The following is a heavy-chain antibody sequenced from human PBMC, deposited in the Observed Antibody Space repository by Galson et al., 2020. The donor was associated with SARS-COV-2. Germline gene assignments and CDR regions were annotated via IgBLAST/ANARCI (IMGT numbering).Heavy chain of an antibody. J-gene: IGHJ6*03. D-gene: IGHD3-22*01. Sequence: SETLSLTCTVSGDSITSNNYYWVWIRQPPGRGLDWIGRIYYTGKTYYNPSLKSRVTISVDTSKNQFFLKLTSVTAADTAIYFCARLKDNSSWYKDSDYYYMDVWGKGTTVTVSS. CDR1: GDSITSNNYY. CDR2: IYYTGKT. CDR3: ARLKDNSSWYKDSDYYYMDV. V-gene: IGHV4-39*07.